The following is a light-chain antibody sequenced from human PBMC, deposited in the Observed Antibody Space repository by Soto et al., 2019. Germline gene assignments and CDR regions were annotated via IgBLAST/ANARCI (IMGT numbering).Light chain of an antibody. CDR3: QDYNSWPPFT. J-gene: IGKJ4*01. CDR1: QSISNS. CDR2: GAS. V-gene: IGKV3-15*01. Sequence: EMVLTQSPATLSVSPGDSATLSCRASQSISNSLAWYQQRPGQAPRLLIYGASTRATGVPARFSGSGSGTDFTLTISSLQSEDFAVYYCQDYNSWPPFTFGGGTRVEI.